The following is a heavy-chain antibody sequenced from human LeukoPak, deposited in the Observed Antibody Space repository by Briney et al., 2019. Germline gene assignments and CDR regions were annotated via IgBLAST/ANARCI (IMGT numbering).Heavy chain of an antibody. J-gene: IGHJ3*02. CDR1: GGSISSYY. CDR3: ARGGQLVDAFDI. D-gene: IGHD6-13*01. Sequence: SETLSLTCTVSGGSISSYYWSWIRQPPGKGLEWIGYIYTSGSTNYNPSLKSRVTMSVDTSKNQFSLKLSSVTAADTAVYYCARGGQLVDAFDIWGQGTMVTVSS. V-gene: IGHV4-4*09. CDR2: IYTSGST.